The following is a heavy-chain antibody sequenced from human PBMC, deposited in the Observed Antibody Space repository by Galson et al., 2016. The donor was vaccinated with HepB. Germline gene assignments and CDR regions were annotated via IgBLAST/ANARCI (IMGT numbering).Heavy chain of an antibody. V-gene: IGHV3-33*01. CDR1: GFTFSSYG. D-gene: IGHD4-11*01. CDR3: ARGSNYFDYYYYGMDV. CDR2: IWYDGSNK. J-gene: IGHJ6*02. Sequence: SLRLSCAASGFTFSSYGMHWVRQAPGKGLEWVAVIWYDGSNKYYADSVKGRFTISRDNSKNTLYLQMDSLRAEDTAVYYCARGSNYFDYYYYGMDVWGQGTTGTVSS.